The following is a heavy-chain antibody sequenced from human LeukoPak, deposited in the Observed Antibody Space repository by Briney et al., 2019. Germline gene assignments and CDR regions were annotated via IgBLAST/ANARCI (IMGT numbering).Heavy chain of an antibody. CDR3: AKDYSTVWFSKGADY. V-gene: IGHV3-30*02. CDR2: VRYDGNNK. D-gene: IGHD2-2*01. Sequence: GGSLRLSCAASGFTFRTYGMNWVRQAPGKGLEWVAFVRYDGNNKFYADSVKGRLTIPRDNSKNTLYLQMNSLRDVDTAVYYCAKDYSTVWFSKGADYWGQGTLVTVSS. CDR1: GFTFRTYG. J-gene: IGHJ4*02.